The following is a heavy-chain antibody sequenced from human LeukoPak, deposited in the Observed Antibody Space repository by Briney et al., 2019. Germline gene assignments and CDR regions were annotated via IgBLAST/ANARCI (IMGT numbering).Heavy chain of an antibody. V-gene: IGHV3-66*01. Sequence: PGGSLRPSCAASGFTVSHNTMSWVRQAPGKGLEWVSLVYSAGTTYYTDSVKGRFTISRDNSKNTLFLQMNNLRAEDTAVYYCAETRGYSGYDHIDYWGQGTLVTVSS. CDR1: GFTVSHNT. CDR2: VYSAGTT. D-gene: IGHD5-12*01. CDR3: AETRGYSGYDHIDY. J-gene: IGHJ4*02.